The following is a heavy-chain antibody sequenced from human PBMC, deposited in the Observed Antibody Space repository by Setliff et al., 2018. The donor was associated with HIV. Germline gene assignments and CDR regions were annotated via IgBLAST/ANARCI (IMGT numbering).Heavy chain of an antibody. CDR3: ATIRLTMVRGIPNWFDP. J-gene: IGHJ5*02. CDR1: GDSISRDFYY. CDR2: IYTNGRT. Sequence: SETLSLTCTVSGDSISRDFYYWNWIRQPAGKGLEWIGHIYTNGRTYYNPSLKSRVTISVDTSKNQFSLNLSSVTAADTAVYYCATIRLTMVRGIPNWFDPWGQGTLVTVSS. V-gene: IGHV4-61*09. D-gene: IGHD3-10*01.